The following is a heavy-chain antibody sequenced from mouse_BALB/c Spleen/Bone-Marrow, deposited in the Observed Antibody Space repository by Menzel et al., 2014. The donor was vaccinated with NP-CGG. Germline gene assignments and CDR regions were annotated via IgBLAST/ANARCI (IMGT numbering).Heavy chain of an antibody. CDR1: GYAFSVYW. V-gene: IGHV1-80*01. D-gene: IGHD1-3*01. J-gene: IGHJ2*01. CDR3: ARGGSSVDY. Sequence: VQLQQSGAELVRPGSSVKISCKASGYAFSVYWMNWVKQRPGQGLEWIGQIYPGDGDTNYNGKFKGRATLTADKSSNTAYMQLSSLTSEDSAVYFSARGGSSVDYWGQGTTLTVSS. CDR2: IYPGDGDT.